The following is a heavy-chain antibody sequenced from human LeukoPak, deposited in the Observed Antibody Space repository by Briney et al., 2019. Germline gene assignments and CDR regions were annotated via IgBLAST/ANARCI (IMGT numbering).Heavy chain of an antibody. CDR3: ARHGLTIAAPGRWFDP. Sequence: SETLSLTCAVYGGSFSRYYWSWIRQPPRKGLEWIGEINHSGSTNYNPSLKSRVTISVDTSKNQFSLKLSSVTAADTAVYYCARHGLTIAAPGRWFDPWGQGTLVTVSS. CDR2: INHSGST. D-gene: IGHD6-6*01. CDR1: GGSFSRYY. J-gene: IGHJ5*02. V-gene: IGHV4-34*01.